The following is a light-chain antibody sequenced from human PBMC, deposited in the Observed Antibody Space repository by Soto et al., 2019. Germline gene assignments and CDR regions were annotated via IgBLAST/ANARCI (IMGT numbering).Light chain of an antibody. CDR3: QHYDSLPIT. CDR1: QSVSNNY. J-gene: IGKJ5*01. Sequence: EIVLKQSPGTLSLSPGERATLSCRASQSVSNNYLAWYQQKPGQAPRLLIYGASSRATGIPDRFSGSGSGTDFTLTISRLEPEDFAVFYCQHYDSLPITFGQRTRLEI. V-gene: IGKV3-20*01. CDR2: GAS.